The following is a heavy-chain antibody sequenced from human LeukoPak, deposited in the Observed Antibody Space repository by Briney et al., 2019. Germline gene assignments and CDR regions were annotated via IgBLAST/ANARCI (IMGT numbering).Heavy chain of an antibody. J-gene: IGHJ4*02. D-gene: IGHD1-1*01. CDR2: IYSGGST. V-gene: IGHV3-53*01. CDR3: ARYFWNDVH. CDR1: GFTFDDYG. Sequence: GGSLRLSCAASGFTFDDYGMSWVRQAPGKGLEWVSVIYSGGSTYYADSVKGRFTISRDNSKNTLYLQMNSLRAEDTAVYYCARYFWNDVHWGQGTLVTVSS.